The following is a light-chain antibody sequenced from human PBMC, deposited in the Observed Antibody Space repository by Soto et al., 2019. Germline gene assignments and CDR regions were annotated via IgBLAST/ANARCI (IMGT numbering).Light chain of an antibody. CDR1: SSNIGSNY. CDR2: RNN. Sequence: VVTQPPSASGTPGQRVTISCSGSSSNIGSNYVYWYQQLPGTAPKLLIYRNNQRPSGVPDRFSGSKSGTSASLAISGLRSEDEADYYCAAWDDSLSGHWVFGGGTKVTVL. V-gene: IGLV1-47*01. CDR3: AAWDDSLSGHWV. J-gene: IGLJ3*02.